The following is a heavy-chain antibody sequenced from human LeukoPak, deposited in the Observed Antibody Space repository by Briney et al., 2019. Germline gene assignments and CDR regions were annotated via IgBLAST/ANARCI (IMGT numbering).Heavy chain of an antibody. CDR3: ARESAVAEYFDY. CDR2: IRYDGSNK. J-gene: IGHJ4*02. Sequence: PGGSLRLSCAASGFTFSSYGMHWVRQAPGKGLEWVAFIRYDGSNKYYADSVKGRFTISRDNSKNTLYLQMNSLRAEDTAVYYCARESAVAEYFDYWGQGTLVTVSS. D-gene: IGHD6-19*01. V-gene: IGHV3-30*02. CDR1: GFTFSSYG.